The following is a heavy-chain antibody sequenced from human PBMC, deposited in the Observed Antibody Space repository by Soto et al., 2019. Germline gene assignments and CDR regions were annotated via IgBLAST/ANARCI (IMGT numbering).Heavy chain of an antibody. CDR2: INPGNGNT. J-gene: IGHJ4*02. V-gene: IGHV1-3*01. D-gene: IGHD5-18*01. CDR3: AIALYIYGSTFDY. CDR1: GHTFPTYG. Sequence: GASVKVSCKASGHTFPTYGLNWVRQAPGQRLEWMGWINPGNGNTKYTQKFQGRVTFTRDKSASTGYMELRSLRSEDTAVYYRAIALYIYGSTFDYWGQGTLVTVSS.